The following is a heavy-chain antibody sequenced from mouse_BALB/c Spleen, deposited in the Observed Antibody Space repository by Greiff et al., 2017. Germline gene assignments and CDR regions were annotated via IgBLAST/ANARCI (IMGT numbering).Heavy chain of an antibody. Sequence: VQLQQSGPELVKPGASVKMSCKASGYTFTSYVMHWVKQKPGQGLEWIGYINPSNDSTKYNEKFQGKATLTSDKSSSTAYLELSSLTSEDSAVYYCARGEYYGVYYFDYWGQGTTLTVSS. CDR1: GYTFTSYV. V-gene: IGHV1-14*01. CDR3: ARGEYYGVYYFDY. D-gene: IGHD1-1*01. CDR2: INPSNDST. J-gene: IGHJ2*01.